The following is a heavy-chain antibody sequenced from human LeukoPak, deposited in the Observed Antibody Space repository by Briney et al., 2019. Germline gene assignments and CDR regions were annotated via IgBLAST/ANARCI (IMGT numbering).Heavy chain of an antibody. D-gene: IGHD3-16*01. V-gene: IGHV3-20*04. CDR1: GFTFDDYG. CDR3: ARDYGPETFDY. CDR2: INWNGDST. Sequence: GGSLRLSCAASGFTFDDYGMSWVRQAPGKGLEWVSGINWNGDSTGYADSVKGRFTISRDNAKNSLYLQMNSLRAEDTALYYCARDYGPETFDYWGQGTLVTVSS. J-gene: IGHJ4*02.